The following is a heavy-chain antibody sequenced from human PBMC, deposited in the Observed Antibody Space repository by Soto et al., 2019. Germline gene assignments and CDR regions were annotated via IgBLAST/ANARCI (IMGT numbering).Heavy chain of an antibody. CDR3: ARDLNPGSSPNWFDP. CDR1: GFTFSSYS. Sequence: GGSLRLSCAASGFTFSSYSMTWVRQAPGKGLEWVSSISSSSSYIYYADSVKGRFTISRDNAKNSLYLQMNSLRAEDTAVYYCARDLNPGSSPNWFDPWGQGTLVTVSS. J-gene: IGHJ5*02. D-gene: IGHD1-26*01. V-gene: IGHV3-21*01. CDR2: ISSSSSYI.